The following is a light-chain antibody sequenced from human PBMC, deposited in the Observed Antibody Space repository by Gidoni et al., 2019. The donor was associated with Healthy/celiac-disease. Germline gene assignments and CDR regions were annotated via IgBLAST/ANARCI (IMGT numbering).Light chain of an antibody. Sequence: DILMTQSPDSLAVSLGERATINCKSSQSVLYSSNNKNYLAWYQQKPGQPPKLLIYWASTRESGVPDRFRGSGSGTDFTLTISSRQAEDVAVYYCQQYYSTPQTFGQGTKVEIK. CDR3: QQYYSTPQT. J-gene: IGKJ1*01. CDR2: WAS. V-gene: IGKV4-1*01. CDR1: QSVLYSSNNKNY.